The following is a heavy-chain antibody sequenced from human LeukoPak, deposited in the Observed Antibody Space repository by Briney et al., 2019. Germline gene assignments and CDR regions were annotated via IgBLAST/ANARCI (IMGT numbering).Heavy chain of an antibody. J-gene: IGHJ4*02. V-gene: IGHV3-21*01. CDR2: ITSSSSYI. Sequence: GGCLRLSCAASGFTLSSYSMYCVRQAPGKGLGWVSSITSSSSYIYYSDSVKGRFTISRDNAKNSLYLQMNSLKAEDTAVYYCARDNRIFGVVITKYYFDYWGQGTLVTVSS. D-gene: IGHD3-3*02. CDR1: GFTLSSYS. CDR3: ARDNRIFGVVITKYYFDY.